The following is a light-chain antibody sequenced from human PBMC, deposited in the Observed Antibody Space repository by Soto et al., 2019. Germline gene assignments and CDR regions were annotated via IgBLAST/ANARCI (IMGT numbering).Light chain of an antibody. CDR1: QPIASN. Sequence: VLPQSPNTVSVSPGGRAPLSCGASQPIASNVAWYQQRPGQPPRLLIFGASTRASDVPDGFTGSGSGTQFTLTIASLHSEDFAVYFCQQYNNWPYTSAQRTK. V-gene: IGKV3-15*01. J-gene: IGKJ2*01. CDR2: GAS. CDR3: QQYNNWPYT.